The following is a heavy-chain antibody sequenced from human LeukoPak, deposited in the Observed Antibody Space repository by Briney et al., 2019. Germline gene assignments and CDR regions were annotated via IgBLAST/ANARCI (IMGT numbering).Heavy chain of an antibody. CDR1: GFTFSNYD. J-gene: IGHJ4*02. D-gene: IGHD6-19*01. CDR2: ISYDGSNK. Sequence: GGSLRLSCAASGFTFSNYDIHWVRQAPGKGLEWVAVISYDGSNKYYADSVKGRFTISRDNSKNTLYLQMNSLRAEDTAVYYCAKSHSSGLYTLDYWGQGTLVTVSS. CDR3: AKSHSSGLYTLDY. V-gene: IGHV3-30*18.